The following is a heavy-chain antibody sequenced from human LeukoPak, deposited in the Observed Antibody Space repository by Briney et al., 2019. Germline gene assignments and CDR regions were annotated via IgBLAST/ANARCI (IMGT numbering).Heavy chain of an antibody. CDR3: ARGFNYYDSSGPDNWFDP. CDR2: INPNSGGT. J-gene: IGHJ5*02. CDR1: GYTFNSYG. Sequence: ASVKVSCKASGYTFNSYGISWVRQAPGQGLEWMGWINPNSGGTNYAQKFQGRVTMTRDTSISTAYMELSRLRSDDTAVYYCARGFNYYDSSGPDNWFDPWGQGTLVTVSS. D-gene: IGHD3-22*01. V-gene: IGHV1-2*02.